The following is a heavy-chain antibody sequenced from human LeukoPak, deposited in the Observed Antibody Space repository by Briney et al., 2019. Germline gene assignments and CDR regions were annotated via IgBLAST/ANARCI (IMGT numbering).Heavy chain of an antibody. CDR1: GYTFTGYY. D-gene: IGHD5-12*01. CDR3: ARDLYGGYPSYDY. CDR2: INPNSGGT. V-gene: IGHV1-2*02. Sequence: ASVKVSCKASGYTFTGYYMHWVRQAPGQGLEWMGWINPNSGGTNYAQKFQGRVTMTRDTSISTAYMELSRLRSDDTAVYYCARDLYGGYPSYDYWGQGTLVTVSS. J-gene: IGHJ4*02.